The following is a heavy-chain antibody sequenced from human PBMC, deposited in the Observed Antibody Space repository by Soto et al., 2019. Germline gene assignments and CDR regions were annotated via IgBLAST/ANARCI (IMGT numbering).Heavy chain of an antibody. D-gene: IGHD2-2*01. CDR3: ARALEEVPAALFDY. J-gene: IGHJ4*02. Sequence: SETLSLTCTVSGGSISSGGYYWSWIRQHPGKGLEWIGYIYYSGSTYYNPSLKSRVTISVDTSKNQFSLKLSSVTAADTAVYYCARALEEVPAALFDYWGQGTLVTVSS. V-gene: IGHV4-31*03. CDR2: IYYSGST. CDR1: GGSISSGGYY.